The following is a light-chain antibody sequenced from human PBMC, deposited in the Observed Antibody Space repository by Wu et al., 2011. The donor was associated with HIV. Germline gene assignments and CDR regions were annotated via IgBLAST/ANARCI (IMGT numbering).Light chain of an antibody. CDR3: QQYGSSFT. J-gene: IGKJ3*01. V-gene: IGKV3-20*01. CDR1: QSVSSSY. Sequence: EIVLTQSPGTLSLSPGERATLSCRASQSVSSSYLAWYQQKPGQAPRLLIYGASRRATGIPDRVSGSGSGTDFTLTISSLEPEDIAVYYCQQYGSSFTFGPGTKVDL. CDR2: GAS.